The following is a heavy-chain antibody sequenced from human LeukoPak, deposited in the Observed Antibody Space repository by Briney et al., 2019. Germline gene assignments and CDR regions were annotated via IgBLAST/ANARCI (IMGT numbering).Heavy chain of an antibody. CDR3: ARDPGRDGYNSFYFDY. D-gene: IGHD5-24*01. CDR2: INPNSGGT. J-gene: IGHJ4*02. V-gene: IGHV1-2*04. CDR1: GYTFTGYC. Sequence: ASVKVSCKASGYTFTGYCMHWVRQAPGQGLEWMGWINPNSGGTNYAQKFQGWVTMTRDTSISTAYMELSRLRSDDTAVYYCARDPGRDGYNSFYFDYWGQGTLVTVSS.